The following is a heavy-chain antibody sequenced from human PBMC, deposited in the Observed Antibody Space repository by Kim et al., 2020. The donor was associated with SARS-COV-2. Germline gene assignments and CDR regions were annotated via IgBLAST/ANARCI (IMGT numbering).Heavy chain of an antibody. CDR3: AREGSGAIDY. CDR1: GFTFSSYA. J-gene: IGHJ4*02. CDR2: ISYDGSNK. Sequence: GGSLRLSCAASGFTFSSYAMHWVRQAPGKGLEWVAVISYDGSNKYYADSVKGRFTISRDNSKNTLYLQMNSLRAEDTAVYYCAREGSGAIDYWGQGTLVTVSS. V-gene: IGHV3-30-3*01. D-gene: IGHD1-26*01.